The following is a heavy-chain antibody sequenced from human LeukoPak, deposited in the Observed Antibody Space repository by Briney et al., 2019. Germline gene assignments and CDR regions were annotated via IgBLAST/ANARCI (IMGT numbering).Heavy chain of an antibody. D-gene: IGHD3-22*01. CDR2: IYYSGST. J-gene: IGHJ4*02. V-gene: IGHV4-59*08. CDR3: ARLTYYYDSSGYYYVVERRYFDY. CDR1: GGSISSYY. Sequence: SETLSPTCTVSGGSISSYYWSWIRQPPGKGLEWIGYIYYSGSTNYNPSLKSRVTISVDTSKNQFSLKLSSVTAADTAVYYCARLTYYYDSSGYYYVVERRYFDYWGQGTLVTVSS.